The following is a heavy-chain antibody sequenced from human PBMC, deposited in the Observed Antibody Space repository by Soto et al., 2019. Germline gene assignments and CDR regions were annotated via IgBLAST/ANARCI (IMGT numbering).Heavy chain of an antibody. CDR2: IYYSGTT. Sequence: SSETLSLTCTVSGDSIGSGTYYWGWVRQPPEKGLEWVGSIYYSGTTYYKPALKSRVSISEDRSKNEFSLKLSSVTAADTAIYYCAREFYYDSSGIGFDSWGQGTLVTVSS. CDR3: AREFYYDSSGIGFDS. CDR1: GDSIGSGTYY. V-gene: IGHV4-39*07. D-gene: IGHD3-22*01. J-gene: IGHJ4*02.